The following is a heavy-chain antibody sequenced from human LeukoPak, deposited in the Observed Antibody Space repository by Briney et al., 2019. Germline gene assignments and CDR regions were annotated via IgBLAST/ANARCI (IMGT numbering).Heavy chain of an antibody. Sequence: GGSLRLSCAASGFTFSSYSMNWVRQAPGKGLEWVSSISSSSSYIYYADSVKGRFTISRDNAKNSLYLQMNSLRAEDTAVYYCARDGGYCSSTSCSDYYMDVWGKGTTVTVSS. J-gene: IGHJ6*03. CDR2: ISSSSSYI. CDR1: GFTFSSYS. D-gene: IGHD2-2*01. CDR3: ARDGGYCSSTSCSDYYMDV. V-gene: IGHV3-21*01.